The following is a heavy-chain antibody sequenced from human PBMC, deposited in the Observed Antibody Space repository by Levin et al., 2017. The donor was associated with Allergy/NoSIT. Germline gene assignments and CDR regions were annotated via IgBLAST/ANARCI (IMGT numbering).Heavy chain of an antibody. J-gene: IGHJ4*02. Sequence: GGSLRLSCAASGFTFSSYAMHWVRQAPGKGLEWVAVISYDGSNKYHADSVKGRFTISRDNSKNTLYVQMNSLRAEDTAVYYCVRDLFQGFAGCWGQGTLVTVSS. V-gene: IGHV3-30-3*01. CDR3: VRDLFQGFAGC. D-gene: IGHD2/OR15-2a*01. CDR1: GFTFSSYA. CDR2: ISYDGSNK.